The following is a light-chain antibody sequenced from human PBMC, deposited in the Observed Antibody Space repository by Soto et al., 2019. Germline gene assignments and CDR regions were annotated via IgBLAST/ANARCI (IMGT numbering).Light chain of an antibody. V-gene: IGKV3-11*01. J-gene: IGKJ1*01. CDR1: QSVSSY. Sequence: ILLTQCPTNLPLSPGKRATLSCKASQSVSSYFAWYQQKPGQPPRLLIYDTSNRATRIAGRLSGSGSGTDFTLTISSLEPEDFAVYYCQQSSNWPLTFGQETKVDIK. CDR3: QQSSNWPLT. CDR2: DTS.